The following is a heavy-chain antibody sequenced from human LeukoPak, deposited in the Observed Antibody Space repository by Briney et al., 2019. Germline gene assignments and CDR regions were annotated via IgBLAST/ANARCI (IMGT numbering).Heavy chain of an antibody. CDR1: GFTVSSNY. CDR2: IYSGGST. D-gene: IGHD1-26*01. CDR3: ARAQSTTGHFDY. V-gene: IGHV3-53*01. J-gene: IGHJ4*02. Sequence: GGSLRLSCAASGFTVSSNYMSWVRQAPGKGLEWVSVIYSGGSTYYADSVKGRFTISRDNSKNTLYLQMNSLRAEDTAVYYCARAQSTTGHFDYWGQGTLVTVSS.